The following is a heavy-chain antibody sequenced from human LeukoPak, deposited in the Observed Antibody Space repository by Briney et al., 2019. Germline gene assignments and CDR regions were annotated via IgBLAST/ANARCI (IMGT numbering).Heavy chain of an antibody. Sequence: VGSLRLSCAAPGFTFDDYGMSWVRQAPGKGLECVSGINWNGGSTGYADSVKGRFTISRDNATNSLYLQMNSLRAEDTAVYYCARVGTTSNFYYYYGVDVWGQGTTVTVSS. J-gene: IGHJ6*02. CDR3: ARVGTTSNFYYYYGVDV. V-gene: IGHV3-20*04. CDR1: GFTFDDYG. D-gene: IGHD2/OR15-2a*01. CDR2: INWNGGST.